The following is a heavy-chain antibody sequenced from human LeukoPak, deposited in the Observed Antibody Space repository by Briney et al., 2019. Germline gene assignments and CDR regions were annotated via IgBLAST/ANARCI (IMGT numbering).Heavy chain of an antibody. V-gene: IGHV3-11*06. Sequence: GGSLRLSCAASGFTFSDYYMSWIRQAPGKGLEWVSYISGSGSHTTYADSVRGRFTISRDNAKNSLSLQVNSLRADDTAVYYCARDAGYCSGGSCYPGQFDYWGQGTLVTVSS. CDR1: GFTFSDYY. J-gene: IGHJ4*02. CDR2: ISGSGSHT. CDR3: ARDAGYCSGGSCYPGQFDY. D-gene: IGHD2-15*01.